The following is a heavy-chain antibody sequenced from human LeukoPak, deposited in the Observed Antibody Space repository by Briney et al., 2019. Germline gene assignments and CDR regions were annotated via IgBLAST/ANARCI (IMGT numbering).Heavy chain of an antibody. CDR1: GGSFSGYY. V-gene: IGHV4-34*01. D-gene: IGHD6-13*01. CDR3: ARGLRNSAAGRKRGPYFDY. CDR2: INHSGST. Sequence: SETLSLTCAVYGGSFSGYYWSWIRQPPGKGLEWIGEINHSGSTNYNPSLKSRVTISVDTSKNQFSLKLSSVTAADTAVYYCARGLRNSAAGRKRGPYFDYWGQGTLVTVSS. J-gene: IGHJ4*02.